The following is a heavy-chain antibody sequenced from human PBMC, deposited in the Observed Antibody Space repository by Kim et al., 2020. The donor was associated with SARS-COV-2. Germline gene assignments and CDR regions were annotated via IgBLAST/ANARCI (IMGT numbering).Heavy chain of an antibody. CDR2: IYYSGST. CDR3: ARGWGYFDY. CDR1: GGSISNYY. J-gene: IGHJ4*02. V-gene: IGHV4-59*01. Sequence: SETLSLTCTVSGGSISNYYWSWIRQPPGKGLEWIGYIYYSGSTNYNPSLKSRVTISVDTSKNQFSLKLTSVTAADTAVYYCARGWGYFDYWGQGTLVTVS. D-gene: IGHD3-16*01.